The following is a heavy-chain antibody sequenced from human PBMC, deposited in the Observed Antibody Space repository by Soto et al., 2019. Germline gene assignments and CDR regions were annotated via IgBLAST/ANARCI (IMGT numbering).Heavy chain of an antibody. CDR3: ARDRYYYDSSGYEIDY. CDR2: IWYDGSNK. D-gene: IGHD3-22*01. CDR1: GFTFSSYG. J-gene: IGHJ4*02. Sequence: GGSLRLSCAAPGFTFSSYGMHWVRQAPGKGLEWVAVIWYDGSNKYYADSVKGRFTISRDNSKNTLYLQMNSLRAEDTAVYYCARDRYYYDSSGYEIDYWGQGTLVTVSS. V-gene: IGHV3-33*01.